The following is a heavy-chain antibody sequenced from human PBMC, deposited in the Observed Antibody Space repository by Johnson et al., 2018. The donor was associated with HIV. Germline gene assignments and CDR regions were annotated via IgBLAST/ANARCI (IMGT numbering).Heavy chain of an antibody. Sequence: VYLVESGGGLVQPGRSLRLSCAASGFTFDDYDMHWVRQGTGKRLEWVSGIGADGATYYPDSVRGRFPISRESAKNSLYLQMNSLGVEDTGFYYCARAHLIFPKNAFDIWGQGTTVMVSS. CDR3: ARAHLIFPKNAFDI. CDR1: GFTFDDYD. CDR2: IGADGAT. J-gene: IGHJ3*02. V-gene: IGHV3-13*01. D-gene: IGHD3-3*02.